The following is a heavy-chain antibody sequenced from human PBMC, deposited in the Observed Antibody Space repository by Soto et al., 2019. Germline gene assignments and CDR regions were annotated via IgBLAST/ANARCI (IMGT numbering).Heavy chain of an antibody. CDR3: ARDPVPYSSSGPSY. CDR2: IIPIFGTA. V-gene: IGHV1-69*01. Sequence: QVQLVQSGAEVKKPGSSVKVSCKASGGTFSSYAISWVRQAPGQGLEWMGGIIPIFGTANYAQKFQGRVTITADESTSTGYMELSSLRSEDTAVYYCARDPVPYSSSGPSYWGQGTLVTVSS. D-gene: IGHD6-13*01. CDR1: GGTFSSYA. J-gene: IGHJ4*02.